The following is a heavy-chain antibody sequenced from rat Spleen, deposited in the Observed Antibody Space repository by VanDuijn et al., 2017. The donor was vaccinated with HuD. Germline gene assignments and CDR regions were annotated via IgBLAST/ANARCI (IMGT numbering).Heavy chain of an antibody. D-gene: IGHD1-9*01. Sequence: QVQLKESGPGLVQPSQTLSLTCTVSGFSLSNYGVIWVRQPPGKGLEWMGVIWGNGNANYNSALKSRLSISRDTSKSQVFLKMNNLQTEDTAMYFCARDSTYPWGYFDFWGPGTMVTVSS. CDR2: IWGNGNA. CDR1: GFSLSNYG. CDR3: ARDSTYPWGYFDF. J-gene: IGHJ1*01. V-gene: IGHV2S61*01.